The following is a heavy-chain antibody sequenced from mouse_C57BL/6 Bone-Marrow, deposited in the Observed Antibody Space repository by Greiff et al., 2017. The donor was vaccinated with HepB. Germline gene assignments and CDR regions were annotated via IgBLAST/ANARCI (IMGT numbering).Heavy chain of an antibody. CDR1: GFTFSSYA. CDR2: ISSGGDYI. Sequence: EVQGVESGEGLVKPGGSLKLSCAASGFTFSSYAMSWVRQTPEKRLEWVAYISSGGDYIYYADTVKGRFTISRDNARNTLYLQMSSLKSEDTAMHYCTRDRDYDGAFAYWGQGTLVTVSA. V-gene: IGHV5-9-1*02. J-gene: IGHJ3*01. CDR3: TRDRDYDGAFAY. D-gene: IGHD2-4*01.